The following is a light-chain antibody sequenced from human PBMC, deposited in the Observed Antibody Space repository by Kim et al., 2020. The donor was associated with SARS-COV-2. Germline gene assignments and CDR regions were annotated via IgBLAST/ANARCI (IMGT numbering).Light chain of an antibody. CDR3: QQRDSWPRT. CDR1: QSINNY. CDR2: DAS. Sequence: LSPGERATLSCRASQSINNYLAWYQQKPSQPPSLLMFDASTRATGVPARFSGSGFGTDFTLTISSLEPEDFAVYFCQQRDSWPRTFGQGTKVDIK. J-gene: IGKJ1*01. V-gene: IGKV3-11*01.